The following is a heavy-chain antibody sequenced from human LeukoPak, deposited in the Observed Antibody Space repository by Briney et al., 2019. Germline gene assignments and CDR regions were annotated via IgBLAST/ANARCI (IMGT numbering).Heavy chain of an antibody. CDR3: TRDRYSSGWGTFDY. CDR1: GFTFGDYA. CDR2: IRTKAYGGTT. D-gene: IGHD6-19*01. Sequence: GGSLKLSCTASGFTFGDYAMSWVRQAPGQGLEWVGFIRTKAYGGTTQYAASVKDRFTISRDDSKNFAYLQMNSPKTEDTAVYYCTRDRYSSGWGTFDYWGQGALVTVSS. J-gene: IGHJ4*02. V-gene: IGHV3-49*04.